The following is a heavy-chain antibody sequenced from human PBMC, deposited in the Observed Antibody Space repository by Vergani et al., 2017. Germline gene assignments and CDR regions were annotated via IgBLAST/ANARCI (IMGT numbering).Heavy chain of an antibody. D-gene: IGHD7-27*01. CDR2: IYYSGST. J-gene: IGHJ6*03. Sequence: QVQLQELGPGLVKPSETLSLTCTVSGGSISSYYWSWIRQPPGKGLEWIGYIYYSGSTNYNPSLKSRVTISVDTSKNQFSLKLSSVTAADTAVYYCARVTGEYYYYYYMDVWGKGTTVTVSS. CDR1: GGSISSYY. CDR3: ARVTGEYYYYYYMDV. V-gene: IGHV4-59*01.